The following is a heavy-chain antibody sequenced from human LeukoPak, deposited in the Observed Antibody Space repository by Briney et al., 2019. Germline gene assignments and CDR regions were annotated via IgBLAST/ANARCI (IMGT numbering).Heavy chain of an antibody. CDR2: IRYDGNNK. D-gene: IGHD3-3*01. V-gene: IGHV3-30*02. J-gene: IGHJ4*02. Sequence: GGSLRLSCAVSAFTFSSYGMHWVRQAPGKGLEWVVFIRYDGNNKYYADSVKGRFTISRDNSKNTLYLQMNSLRAEDTAVYYCAKAPLRGDFWSGYYTGPGYYFDYWGQGTLVTVSS. CDR3: AKAPLRGDFWSGYYTGPGYYFDY. CDR1: AFTFSSYG.